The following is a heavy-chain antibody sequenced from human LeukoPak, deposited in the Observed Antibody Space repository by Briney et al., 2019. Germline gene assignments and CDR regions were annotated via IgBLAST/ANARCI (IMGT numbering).Heavy chain of an antibody. D-gene: IGHD2-8*02. J-gene: IGHJ4*02. CDR1: GYTFSNYG. CDR2: ITPYNGNT. CDR3: ARDPSPHLGDTWYYFEH. V-gene: IGHV1-18*01. Sequence: AASVKVSCKASGYTFSNYGFSWVRQAPGQGLEWMGWITPYNGNTNYAQKFQGRLTMTTDTSTTTAYMELANLSSDDAAVYYCARDPSPHLGDTWYYFEHWGQGTLVTGSS.